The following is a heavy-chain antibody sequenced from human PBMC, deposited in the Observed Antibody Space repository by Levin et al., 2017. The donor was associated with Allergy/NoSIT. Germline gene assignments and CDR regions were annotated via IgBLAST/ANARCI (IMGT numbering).Heavy chain of an antibody. CDR1: GFTFSNYW. J-gene: IGHJ4*02. V-gene: IGHV3-7*01. CDR3: ARGVSRVDS. CDR2: IKQDGSER. Sequence: PSETLSLTCAASGFTFSNYWMSWVRQAPGKGLEWVANIKQDGSERYYVGSVKGRFTISRDNAKNSLSLQMNSLRAEDTAVYYCARGVSRVDSWGQGTLVTVSS. D-gene: IGHD4-23*01.